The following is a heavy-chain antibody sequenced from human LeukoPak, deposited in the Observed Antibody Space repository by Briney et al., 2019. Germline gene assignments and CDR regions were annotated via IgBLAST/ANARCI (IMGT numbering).Heavy chain of an antibody. CDR2: INPNSGGT. CDR3: ARERRGGGQQWLVGGAFDI. V-gene: IGHV1-2*04. Sequence: ASVKVSCKASGYTFTGYYMHWVRQAPGQGLEWMGWINPNSGGTNYAQKFQGWVTMTRDTSISTAYMELSRLRSDDTAVYYCARERRGGGQQWLVGGAFDIWGQGTMVTVSS. CDR1: GYTFTGYY. J-gene: IGHJ3*02. D-gene: IGHD6-19*01.